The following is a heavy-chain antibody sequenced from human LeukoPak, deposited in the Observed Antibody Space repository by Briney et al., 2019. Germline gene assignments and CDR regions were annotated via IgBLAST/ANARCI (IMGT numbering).Heavy chain of an antibody. CDR3: ARLGLEVGGPNWFDP. D-gene: IGHD1-1*01. J-gene: IGHJ5*02. CDR2: IKRDGSQK. Sequence: GGSLRLSCAAPGFSFSSNWMGWVRQAPGKGLEWVAHIKRDGSQKYYLDSVKGRFTISRDDAKNSLYLQMNSLRVEDTAVYYCARLGLEVGGPNWFDPWGQGTLVTVSS. V-gene: IGHV3-7*01. CDR1: GFSFSSNW.